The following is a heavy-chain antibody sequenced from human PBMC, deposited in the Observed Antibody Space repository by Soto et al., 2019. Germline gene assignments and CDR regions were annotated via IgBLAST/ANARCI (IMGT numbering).Heavy chain of an antibody. Sequence: SVKLSCKASGYTVTGYDIHWVRQAPGQGLEWMGGIIPIFGTANYAQKFQGRVTITADESTSTAYMELSSLRSEDTAGYYCARGWGWRFLEWSNVPPRDRYYFDYWGQGTLVTVSP. V-gene: IGHV1-69*13. CDR1: GYTVTGYD. J-gene: IGHJ4*02. D-gene: IGHD3-3*01. CDR3: ARGWGWRFLEWSNVPPRDRYYFDY. CDR2: IIPIFGTA.